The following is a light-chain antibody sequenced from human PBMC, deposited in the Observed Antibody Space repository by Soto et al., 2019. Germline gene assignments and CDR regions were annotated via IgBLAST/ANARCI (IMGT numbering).Light chain of an antibody. V-gene: IGKV1-33*01. CDR1: RDISVY. CDR2: DAS. Sequence: DIQMTQSPSSLSASVGDRVTITCQASRDISVYLNWYQQKPGKPPKLLVFDASNLQTGVPSRFSGSGSGTHFTFTISSLQLEDIATYYCQQYDNLPPYTFGQGTRLEIK. CDR3: QQYDNLPPYT. J-gene: IGKJ2*01.